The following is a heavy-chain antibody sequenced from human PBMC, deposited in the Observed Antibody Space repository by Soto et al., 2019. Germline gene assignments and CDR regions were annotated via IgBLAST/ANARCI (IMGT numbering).Heavy chain of an antibody. Sequence: QVQLVESGGGVVQPGRSLRLSCAASGFTFSSYAMHWVRQAPGKGLEWVAVMSYDGSNKYYADSVKGRFTISRDNSKNTXXLLMNSLRAEDMDVYYGSRDNSPYSSGWPHRHFDYWGQGTLVSVSS. V-gene: IGHV3-30-3*01. J-gene: IGHJ4*02. CDR2: MSYDGSNK. D-gene: IGHD6-19*01. CDR1: GFTFSSYA. CDR3: SRDNSPYSSGWPHRHFDY.